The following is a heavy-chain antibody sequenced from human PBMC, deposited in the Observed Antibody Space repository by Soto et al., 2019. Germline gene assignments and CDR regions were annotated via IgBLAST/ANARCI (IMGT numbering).Heavy chain of an antibody. J-gene: IGHJ4*02. Sequence: QGQLLQSGAEVKKPGASVKVSCKTSGYSFTDYKLHWVRQAPGQGLEWMGWVDPNGGGSNSAQKFPESVTMTWDTSITTAYLDLTILTTNDTATYFCATWVDYGDFEGFDFWGQGTLATVSS. D-gene: IGHD4-17*01. CDR1: GYSFTDYK. V-gene: IGHV1-2*04. CDR2: VDPNGGGS. CDR3: ATWVDYGDFEGFDF.